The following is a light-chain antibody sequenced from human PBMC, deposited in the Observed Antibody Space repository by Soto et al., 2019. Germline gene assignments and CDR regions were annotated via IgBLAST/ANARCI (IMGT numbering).Light chain of an antibody. CDR1: QGIGIY. Sequence: DIQMTQSPSSVSASVGDRVTITCRASQGIGIYLAWYQQKPGKAPKLLIYAASTLQSGVPSRFRGSGSGTDFGLTISSLQPEDFATYFCQQANSLPYTFGQGTKLEIK. CDR3: QQANSLPYT. V-gene: IGKV1-12*01. J-gene: IGKJ2*01. CDR2: AAS.